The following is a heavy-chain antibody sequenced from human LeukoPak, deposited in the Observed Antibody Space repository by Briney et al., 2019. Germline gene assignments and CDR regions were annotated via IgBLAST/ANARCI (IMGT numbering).Heavy chain of an antibody. J-gene: IGHJ4*02. D-gene: IGHD1-26*01. CDR2: TYYSGST. CDR1: GGSISSSSYY. CDR3: ARFGGSPDY. V-gene: IGHV4-39*01. Sequence: SETLSLTCTVSGGSISSSSYYWGWIRQPPGKGLEWIGSTYYSGSTYYNPSLKSRVTISVDTSKNQFSLKLSPVTAADTAVYYCARFGGSPDYWGQGTLVTVSS.